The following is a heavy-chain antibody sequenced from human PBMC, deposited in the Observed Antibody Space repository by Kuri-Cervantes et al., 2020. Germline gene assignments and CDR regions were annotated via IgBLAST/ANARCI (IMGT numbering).Heavy chain of an antibody. V-gene: IGHV3-30*18. CDR3: AKPQAQYSSGWYYGFDY. CDR2: ISYDGSNK. D-gene: IGHD6-19*01. CDR1: GFTFSSYG. J-gene: IGHJ4*02. Sequence: GESLKISCAASGFTFSSYGMHWVRQAPGKGLEWVAVISYDGSNKYYADSVKGRFTISRDNSKNTLYLQMNSLRAEDTAVYYCAKPQAQYSSGWYYGFDYWGQGTLVTVSS.